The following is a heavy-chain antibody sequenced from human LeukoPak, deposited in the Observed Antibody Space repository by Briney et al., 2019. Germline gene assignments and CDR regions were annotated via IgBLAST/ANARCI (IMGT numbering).Heavy chain of an antibody. CDR3: ARDRSGSYHFDY. J-gene: IGHJ4*02. CDR1: GGTVSSYA. V-gene: IGHV1-69*01. D-gene: IGHD1-26*01. CDR2: IIPIFGTA. Sequence: GSSVKVSCKASGGTVSSYAISWVRQAPGQGLEWMGGIIPIFGTANYAQKFQGRVTITADESTSTAYMELSSLRSEDTAVYYCARDRSGSYHFDYWGQGTLVTVSS.